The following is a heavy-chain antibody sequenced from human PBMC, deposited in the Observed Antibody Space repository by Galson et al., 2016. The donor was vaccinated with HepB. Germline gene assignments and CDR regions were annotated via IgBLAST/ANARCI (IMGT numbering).Heavy chain of an antibody. J-gene: IGHJ5*02. V-gene: IGHV3-11*01. Sequence: SLRLSCAASGFRFSDCYMSWIRQAPGKGLEWVSYINSISSHIFYADFVKGRFTVSRDNARAAVYLDMSGLRADDTAVYYCTGGLVRNGDHVSWGQGTLVTVSS. CDR1: GFRFSDCY. D-gene: IGHD4-17*01. CDR3: TGGLVRNGDHVS. CDR2: INSISSHI.